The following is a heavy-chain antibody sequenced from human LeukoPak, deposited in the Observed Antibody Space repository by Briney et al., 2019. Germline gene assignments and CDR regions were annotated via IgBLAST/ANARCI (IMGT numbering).Heavy chain of an antibody. D-gene: IGHD1-26*01. Sequence: PGGSLRLSCAASGFTFSSYSINWVRQAPGKGLEWVSSISGSSSYIYYADSVKGRFTISRDNAKNSLYLQMNSLRAEDTAAYYCARGESGSRFDYWGQGTLVTVSS. CDR1: GFTFSSYS. CDR3: ARGESGSRFDY. V-gene: IGHV3-21*01. CDR2: ISGSSSYI. J-gene: IGHJ4*02.